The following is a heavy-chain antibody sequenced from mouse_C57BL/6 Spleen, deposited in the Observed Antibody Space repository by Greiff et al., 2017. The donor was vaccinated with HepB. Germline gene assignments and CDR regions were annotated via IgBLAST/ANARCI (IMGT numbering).Heavy chain of an antibody. CDR2: IRSKSSNYAT. J-gene: IGHJ4*01. D-gene: IGHD3-2*02. Sequence: EVQGVESGGGLVQPKGSLKLSCAASGFTFNTYAMHWVRQAPGKGLEWVARIRSKSSNYATYYADSVKDRFTISRDDSQSMLYLQMNNLKTEDTAMYYCVRDPDSSGYDAMDYWGQGTSVTVSS. CDR3: VRDPDSSGYDAMDY. CDR1: GFTFNTYA. V-gene: IGHV10-3*01.